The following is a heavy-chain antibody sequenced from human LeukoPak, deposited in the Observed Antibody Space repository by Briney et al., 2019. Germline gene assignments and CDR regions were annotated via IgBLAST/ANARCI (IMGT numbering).Heavy chain of an antibody. CDR1: GFTFSSYG. V-gene: IGHV3-33*01. D-gene: IGHD2-15*01. J-gene: IGHJ6*03. CDR3: ARLKGDIVPPQGYYYYYYYMDV. Sequence: GGSLRLSCAASGFTFSSYGMHWVRQAPGKGLEWVAVIWYDGSNKYYADSVKGRFTISRDNSKNTLYLQMNSLRAEDTAVYYCARLKGDIVPPQGYYYYYYYMDVWGKGTTVTVSS. CDR2: IWYDGSNK.